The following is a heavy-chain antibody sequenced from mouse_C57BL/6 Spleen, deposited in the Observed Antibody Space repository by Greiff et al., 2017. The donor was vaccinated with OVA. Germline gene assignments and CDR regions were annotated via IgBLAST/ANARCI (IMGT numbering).Heavy chain of an antibody. V-gene: IGHV1-7*01. CDR2: INLSSGYT. CDR3: ARSSPPFYAMDY. J-gene: IGHJ4*01. Sequence: QVHVKQSGAELAKPGASVKLSCKASGYTFTSYWMHWVKLRPGQGLEWIGYINLSSGYTKYNQKFKDKATLTADKSSSTAYMQLSSLTYEDSAVDYCARSSPPFYAMDYWGQGTSVTVSS. CDR1: GYTFTSYW.